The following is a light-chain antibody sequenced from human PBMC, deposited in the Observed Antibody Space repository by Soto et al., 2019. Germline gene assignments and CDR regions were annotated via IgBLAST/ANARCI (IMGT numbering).Light chain of an antibody. V-gene: IGKV2-30*01. J-gene: IGKJ2*01. CDR2: EVS. CDR1: QSLVYSTANTC. Sequence: VVMTQSPLSLPVALGQPAAISCRSSQSLVYSTANTCLNWFHRRPGQSPRRLICEVSNRSSGVPDRFSGSGSGSDFTLKISRVEAEDVAIYYCMQGAHWPANTFGQGTNLQIK. CDR3: MQGAHWPANT.